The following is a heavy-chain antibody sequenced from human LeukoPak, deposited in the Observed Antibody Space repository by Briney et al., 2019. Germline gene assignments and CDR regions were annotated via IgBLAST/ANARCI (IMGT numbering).Heavy chain of an antibody. Sequence: GRSLRLSCAASGFTFSDYYMSWIRQAPGKGLEWVSYISSSGSTIYYADSVKGRFTISRDNAKNSLYLQMNSLRAEDTAVYYCAREESYGYFDYWGQGTLVTVSS. CDR3: AREESYGYFDY. J-gene: IGHJ4*02. CDR2: ISSSGSTI. V-gene: IGHV3-11*04. CDR1: GFTFSDYY. D-gene: IGHD5-18*01.